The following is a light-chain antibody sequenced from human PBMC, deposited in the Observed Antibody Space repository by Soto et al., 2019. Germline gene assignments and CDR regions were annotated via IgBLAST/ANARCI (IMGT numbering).Light chain of an antibody. CDR2: WAS. CDR1: QRVLYSSNNKNY. V-gene: IGKV4-1*01. J-gene: IGKJ2*01. CDR3: QQYYSTPQT. Sequence: DIVMTQSPDSLAVSLGERATINCKSSQRVLYSSNNKNYLAWYQQKPGQPPKLLIYWASTRESGVPDRFSGSGSGTAFTLTISSLQAEDVAVYYCQQYYSTPQTFGQGTKLEIK.